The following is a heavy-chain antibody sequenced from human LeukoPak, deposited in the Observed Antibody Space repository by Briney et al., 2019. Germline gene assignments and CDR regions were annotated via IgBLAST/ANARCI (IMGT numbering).Heavy chain of an antibody. CDR3: ARGSYYGSGSYPLDY. CDR1: GYTFTSYD. CDR2: MSPNSGNT. D-gene: IGHD3-10*01. V-gene: IGHV1-8*01. Sequence: ASVTVSCKASGYTFTSYDINWVRQATGQGLEWVGWMSPNSGNTGYAQKFQGRVTMTRNTSISTAYMELSSLRSEDTAVYYCARGSYYGSGSYPLDYWGQGTLVTVSS. J-gene: IGHJ4*02.